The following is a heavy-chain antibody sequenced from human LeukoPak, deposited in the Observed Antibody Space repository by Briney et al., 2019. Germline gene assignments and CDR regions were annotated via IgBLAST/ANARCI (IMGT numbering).Heavy chain of an antibody. CDR3: ARDPEYYDILSTGFDY. J-gene: IGHJ4*02. CDR1: GFTFSSYA. V-gene: IGHV3-30-3*01. D-gene: IGHD3-9*01. CDR2: ISYDGSNK. Sequence: PGGSLRLSCAASGFTFSSYAMSWVRQAPGKGLEWVAVISYDGSNKYYADSVKGRFTISRDNSKNTLYLQMNSLRAEDTAVYYCARDPEYYDILSTGFDYWGQGTLVTVSS.